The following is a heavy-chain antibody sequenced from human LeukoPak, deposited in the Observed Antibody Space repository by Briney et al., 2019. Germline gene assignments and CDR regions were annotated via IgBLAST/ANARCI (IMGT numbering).Heavy chain of an antibody. CDR1: GYTFTELS. CDR2: FDPEDGET. Sequence: ASVKVSCKVSGYTFTELSMHWVRQAPGQGLECMGGFDPEDGETIYAQKFQGRVTMTEDTSTDTAYMELSSLRSEDTAVSYCATEKFYSGSYRGGDAFDIWGQGTMVTVSS. D-gene: IGHD1-26*01. CDR3: ATEKFYSGSYRGGDAFDI. V-gene: IGHV1-24*01. J-gene: IGHJ3*02.